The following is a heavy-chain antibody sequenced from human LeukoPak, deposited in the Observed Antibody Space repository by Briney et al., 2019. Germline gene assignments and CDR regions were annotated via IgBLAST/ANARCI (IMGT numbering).Heavy chain of an antibody. D-gene: IGHD4-17*01. Sequence: GGSLKLSCAASGFTFSSYGMHWVRQAPGKGLEWVAFIRYDGSNKYYADSVKGRFTISRDNSKNTLYLQMNSLRAEDTAVYYCAKDHFPYDYGPTGYFDYWGQGTLVTVSS. J-gene: IGHJ4*02. CDR3: AKDHFPYDYGPTGYFDY. CDR2: IRYDGSNK. CDR1: GFTFSSYG. V-gene: IGHV3-30*02.